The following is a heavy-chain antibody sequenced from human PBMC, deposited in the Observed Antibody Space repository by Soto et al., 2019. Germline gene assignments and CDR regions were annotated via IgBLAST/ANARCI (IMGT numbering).Heavy chain of an antibody. CDR3: SKDLQYPPDYFHY. Sequence: GGYPGLSCAASGFTFSSYAMTWVRQAPGKGLEWVSAISPNGQGIWYADSVKGRFTISRDISRNTVFLQMDSLRAEDTAVYYCSKDLQYPPDYFHYSCPGPLVSLSS. CDR2: ISPNGQGI. J-gene: IGHJ4*02. D-gene: IGHD4-4*01. V-gene: IGHV3-23*01. CDR1: GFTFSSYA.